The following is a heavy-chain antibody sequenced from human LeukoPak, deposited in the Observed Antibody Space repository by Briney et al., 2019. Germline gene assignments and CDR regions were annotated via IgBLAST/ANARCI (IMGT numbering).Heavy chain of an antibody. CDR2: ISAYNGNT. J-gene: IGHJ6*03. D-gene: IGHD5-12*01. V-gene: IGHV1-18*01. CDR1: GCTFTSYG. CDR3: ARARVGYGEAGYYYYYYMDV. Sequence: ASVKVSCKASGCTFTSYGISWVRQAPGQGLEWMGGISAYNGNTNYAQKLQGRVTMTTDTSTSTAYMELRSLRSDDTAVYYCARARVGYGEAGYYYYYYMDVWGKGTTVTVSS.